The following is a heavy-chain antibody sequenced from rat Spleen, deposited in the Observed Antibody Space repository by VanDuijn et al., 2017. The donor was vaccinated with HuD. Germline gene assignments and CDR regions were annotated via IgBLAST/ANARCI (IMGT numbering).Heavy chain of an antibody. D-gene: IGHD1-11*01. CDR3: ARGGIVGFDY. V-gene: IGHV1-43*01. CDR2: INTGSGGN. Sequence: QQQQSGAELAKPGSSVKISCKASGYTFTNYYINWIKQKNGQVLEYIGNINTGSGGNNHNEKFKGKATFTVDKSSSTAFMQLSSLTPDDSPVYYCARGGIVGFDYWGQGVMVTVSS. J-gene: IGHJ2*01. CDR1: GYTFTNYY.